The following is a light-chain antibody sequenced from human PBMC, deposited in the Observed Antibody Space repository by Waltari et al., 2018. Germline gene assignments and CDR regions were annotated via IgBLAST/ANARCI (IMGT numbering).Light chain of an antibody. Sequence: QSVLTHPPSVSGAPGQSVTISSSGNSSNIGAAFALHSYQHLSGTAPKLLIYGDSNRPSGVPDRFSGSKSGTSASLAITGLQAEDEAVYYCQSHDISLSGSGVFGGGTTLTVL. V-gene: IGLV1-40*01. CDR3: QSHDISLSGSGV. CDR2: GDS. CDR1: SSNIGAAFA. J-gene: IGLJ3*02.